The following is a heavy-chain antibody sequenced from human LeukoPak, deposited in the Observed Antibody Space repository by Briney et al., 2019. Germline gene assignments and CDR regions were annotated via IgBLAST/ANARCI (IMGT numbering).Heavy chain of an antibody. CDR2: VSYDGSSK. V-gene: IGHV3-30-3*01. CDR1: GFTFSSYA. CDR3: AREVWGIVGATTYFDY. J-gene: IGHJ4*02. Sequence: GGSLRLSCAASGFTFSSYAMHWVRQAPGKGLEWVAVVSYDGSSKYYADSVKGRFTISRDNSKNTLYLQMNSLRAEDTAVYYCAREVWGIVGATTYFDYWGQGTLVTVSS. D-gene: IGHD1-26*01.